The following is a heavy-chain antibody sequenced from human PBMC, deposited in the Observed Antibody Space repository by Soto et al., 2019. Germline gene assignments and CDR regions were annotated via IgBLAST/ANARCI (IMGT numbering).Heavy chain of an antibody. D-gene: IGHD6-19*01. CDR2: ISAYNGNT. V-gene: IGHV1-18*01. CDR1: GYTFTSYG. J-gene: IGHJ6*02. CDR3: ARGVGIAVAANYYGMDV. Sequence: ALVKVSCKASGYTFTSYGISWVRQAPGQGLEWMGWISAYNGNTNYAQKLQGRVTMTTDTSTSTAYMELRSLRSDDTAVYYCARGVGIAVAANYYGMDVWGQGTLVTVSS.